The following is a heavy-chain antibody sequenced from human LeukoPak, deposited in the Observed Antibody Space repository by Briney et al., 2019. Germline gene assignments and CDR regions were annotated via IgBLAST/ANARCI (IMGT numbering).Heavy chain of an antibody. CDR1: GFTVSSNY. J-gene: IGHJ4*02. CDR2: IYSGGST. V-gene: IGHV3-53*01. CDR3: ARGIPNSYGKDY. Sequence: PGGSLRLSCAASGFTVSSNYMGWVRQAPGKGLEWVSVIYSGGSTYYADSVKGRLTISRDNAKNTVYLQMNSLRGEDTAVYYCARGIPNSYGKDYWGQGTLVTVSS. D-gene: IGHD3-16*01.